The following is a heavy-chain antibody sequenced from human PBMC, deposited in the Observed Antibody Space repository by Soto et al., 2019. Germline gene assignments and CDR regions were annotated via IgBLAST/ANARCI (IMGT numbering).Heavy chain of an antibody. CDR3: ARGRVEWLRSLYYYYYGMDV. V-gene: IGHV3-23*01. CDR1: GLTFSNYA. J-gene: IGHJ6*02. D-gene: IGHD5-12*01. CDR2: ISGSGDNT. Sequence: PGGSLRLSCSASGLTFSNYAMSWVRQAPGKGLEWVSAISGSGDNTYYADSVRGRFTISRDNSKSTLYLQMNSLRAEDTAVYYCARGRVEWLRSLYYYYYGMDVWGQGTTVTVSS.